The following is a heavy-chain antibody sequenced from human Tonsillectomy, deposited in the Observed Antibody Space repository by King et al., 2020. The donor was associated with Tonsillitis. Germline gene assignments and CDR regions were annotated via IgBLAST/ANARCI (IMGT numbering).Heavy chain of an antibody. J-gene: IGHJ4*02. CDR1: GFTFSSYG. CDR3: AKDGPGAWGGWD. V-gene: IGHV3-30*18. Sequence: VQLVESGGGVVQPGKSLRLSCAASGFTFSSYGMHWVRQAPGKGLEWVAVISHDGSNKYYVDSVKGRFTISRDTSKNTLCLQMNSLRTEDTAMYYCAKDGPGAWGGWDWGQGTLVTVSS. D-gene: IGHD2-8*02. CDR2: ISHDGSNK.